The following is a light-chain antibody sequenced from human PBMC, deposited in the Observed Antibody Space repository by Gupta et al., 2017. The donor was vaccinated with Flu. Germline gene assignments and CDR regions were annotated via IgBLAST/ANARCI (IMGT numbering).Light chain of an antibody. V-gene: IGKV1-39*01. CDR2: AAS. CDR1: QSISSY. Sequence: VGDRVTITCRASQSISSYLNWYQQKPGKAPKLLIYAASSLQSGVPSRFSGSGSGTDFTLTISSLQPEDFATDYCQQSYSTPLFGGGTKVEIK. J-gene: IGKJ4*01. CDR3: QQSYSTPL.